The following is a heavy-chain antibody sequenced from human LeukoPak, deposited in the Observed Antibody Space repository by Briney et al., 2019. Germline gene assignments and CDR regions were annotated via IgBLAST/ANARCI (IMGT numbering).Heavy chain of an antibody. J-gene: IGHJ3*02. CDR3: ARDVRLPRRAFDI. V-gene: IGHV4-34*01. CDR1: GGSLSAYY. CDR2: INHGGST. Sequence: NTSETLSLTCAVYGGSLSAYYWTWIRQPPGKGLEWIGEINHGGSTNYNPSLKSRVTISVDTSKNQFSLKLSSVTAADTAVYYCARDVRLPRRAFDIWGQGTMVTVSS. D-gene: IGHD5-18*01.